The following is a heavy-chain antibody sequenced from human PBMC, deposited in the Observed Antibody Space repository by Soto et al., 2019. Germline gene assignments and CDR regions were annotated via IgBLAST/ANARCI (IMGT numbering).Heavy chain of an antibody. V-gene: IGHV3-33*01. J-gene: IGHJ5*02. CDR1: GFTFSSYG. D-gene: IGHD4-17*01. Sequence: PGGSLRLSCAASGFTFSSYGMHWVRQAPGKGLEWVAVIWYDGSNKYYADSVKGRFTISRDNSKNTLYLQMNSLRAEDTAVYYCASPLGNGDYGDPWGQGTLVTVSS. CDR3: ASPLGNGDYGDP. CDR2: IWYDGSNK.